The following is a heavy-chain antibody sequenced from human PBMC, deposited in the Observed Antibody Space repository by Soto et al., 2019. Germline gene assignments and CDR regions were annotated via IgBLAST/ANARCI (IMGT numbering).Heavy chain of an antibody. V-gene: IGHV3-21*01. CDR2: ISSSSSYI. D-gene: IGHD6-19*01. CDR3: ARDDGASGGSNDY. CDR1: GFTFSSYS. J-gene: IGHJ4*02. Sequence: EVQLVESGGGLVKPGGSLRLSCAASGFTFSSYSMNWVRQAPGKGLEWVSSISSSSSYIYYADSVKGRFTISRDNAKNSLYRKMKGMRAEDTAVYYCARDDGASGGSNDYWGKGTLATVSS.